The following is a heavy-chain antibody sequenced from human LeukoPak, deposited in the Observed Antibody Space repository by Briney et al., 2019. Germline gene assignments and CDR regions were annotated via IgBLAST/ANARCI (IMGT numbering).Heavy chain of an antibody. Sequence: GGSLRLSCAASGFTFSSYAMTWVRQAPGKGPEWVSGISGSGGSTYYADSVKGRFTISRDNSKNTLYLQMNSLRAEDTAVYYCAKAFYYDSSGSTYFDYWGQGTLVTVSS. D-gene: IGHD3-22*01. CDR3: AKAFYYDSSGSTYFDY. J-gene: IGHJ4*02. CDR2: ISGSGGST. CDR1: GFTFSSYA. V-gene: IGHV3-23*01.